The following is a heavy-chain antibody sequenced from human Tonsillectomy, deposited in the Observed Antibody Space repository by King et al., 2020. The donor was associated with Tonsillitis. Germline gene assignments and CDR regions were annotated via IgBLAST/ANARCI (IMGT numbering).Heavy chain of an antibody. D-gene: IGHD3-10*01. J-gene: IGHJ4*02. Sequence: VQLVESGGVLVQPGGSLRLPCAASGFTFSTYWMHWVRQAPGKGLEWVSRINSDGSWTAYADSVKGRFTISRDNAENTLYLQMNSLRADDTAVYYCVREVRGSGYPVDYWGQGTLVTVSS. V-gene: IGHV3-74*01. CDR2: INSDGSWT. CDR3: VREVRGSGYPVDY. CDR1: GFTFSTYW.